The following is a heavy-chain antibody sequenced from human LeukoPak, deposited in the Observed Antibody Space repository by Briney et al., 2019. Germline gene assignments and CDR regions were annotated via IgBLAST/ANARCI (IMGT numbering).Heavy chain of an antibody. V-gene: IGHV3-74*01. CDR2: INSDGSST. CDR3: ARDRRLDYGGDSGAFDI. J-gene: IGHJ3*02. Sequence: GGSLRPSCAASGFTFSSYWMHWVRQAPGKGLVWVSRINSDGSSTSYADSVKGRFAISRDNAKNTLYLQMNSLRAEDTAVYYCARDRRLDYGGDSGAFDIWGQGTMVTVSS. D-gene: IGHD4-17*01. CDR1: GFTFSSYW.